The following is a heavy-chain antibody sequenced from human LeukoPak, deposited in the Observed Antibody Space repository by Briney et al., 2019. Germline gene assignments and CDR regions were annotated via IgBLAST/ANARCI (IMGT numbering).Heavy chain of an antibody. CDR3: ARDAHHYYDSSGYYWGHAFDI. J-gene: IGHJ3*02. CDR1: GGSISSYY. CDR2: IYYSGST. V-gene: IGHV4-59*01. Sequence: SETLSLTCTVSGGSISSYYWSWIRQPPGKGLEWIGSIYYSGSTTYNPSLKSRVTISVDTSKNQFSLKLSSVTAADTAVYYCARDAHHYYDSSGYYWGHAFDIWGQGTMVTVSS. D-gene: IGHD3-22*01.